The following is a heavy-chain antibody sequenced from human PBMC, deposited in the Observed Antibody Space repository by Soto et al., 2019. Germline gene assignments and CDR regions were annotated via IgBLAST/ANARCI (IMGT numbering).Heavy chain of an antibody. V-gene: IGHV3-30*18. CDR3: ANELSGDNWNDWFLDADAFDI. CDR2: ISYDGSNK. J-gene: IGHJ3*02. D-gene: IGHD1-1*01. CDR1: GFTFSSYG. Sequence: GGSLRLSCAASGFTFSSYGMHWVRQAPGKGLEWVAVISYDGSNKYYADSVKGRFTISRDNSKNTLYLQMNSLRAEDTAVYYCANELSGDNWNDWFLDADAFDIWGQGTMVTVSS.